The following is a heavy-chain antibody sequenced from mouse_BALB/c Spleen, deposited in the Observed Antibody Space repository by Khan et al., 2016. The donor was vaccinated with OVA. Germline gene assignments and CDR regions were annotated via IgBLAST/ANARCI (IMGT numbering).Heavy chain of an antibody. D-gene: IGHD2-1*01. Sequence: VQLQESGAELVKPGASVKLSCKTSGYTFTSYWIQWVKQRPGQGLGWIGQIFPGTGTTYYNENFKGKATLTVDTSANTAYIQFSSLTSEDSAVYCCARGYFGNYEFVYWGQGTLVTVSP. CDR1: GYTFTSYW. CDR2: IFPGTGTT. CDR3: ARGYFGNYEFVY. J-gene: IGHJ3*01. V-gene: IGHV1S132*01.